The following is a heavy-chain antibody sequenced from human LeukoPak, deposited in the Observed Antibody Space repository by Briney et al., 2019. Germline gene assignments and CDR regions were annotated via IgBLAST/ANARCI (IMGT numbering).Heavy chain of an antibody. D-gene: IGHD3-10*01. CDR1: GGTFSSYT. CDR3: ARVRTMVRGVMGNLDY. Sequence: SVKVSCKASGGTFSSYTISWVRQAPGQGLEWMGRIIPILGIANYAQKFQGRVTITADKSTSTAYMELSSLRSEDTAVYYCARVRTMVRGVMGNLDYWGQGTLVTVSS. CDR2: IIPILGIA. V-gene: IGHV1-69*02. J-gene: IGHJ4*02.